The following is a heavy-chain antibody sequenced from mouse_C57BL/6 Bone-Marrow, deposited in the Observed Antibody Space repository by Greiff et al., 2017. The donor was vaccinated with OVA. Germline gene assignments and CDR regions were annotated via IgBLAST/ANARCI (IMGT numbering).Heavy chain of an antibody. CDR3: ASYRLYDEGLAF. V-gene: IGHV1-72*01. D-gene: IGHD1-2*01. Sequence: QVQLQQPGAELVKPGASVTLSCKASGYTFTSYWMHWVKQRPGRGLEWIGRIDPNSGGTKYNEKFKSKATLTADKPSSTANMQLSSLTSEDSAVYYCASYRLYDEGLAFWGQGTRVTVSA. CDR2: IDPNSGGT. J-gene: IGHJ3*01. CDR1: GYTFTSYW.